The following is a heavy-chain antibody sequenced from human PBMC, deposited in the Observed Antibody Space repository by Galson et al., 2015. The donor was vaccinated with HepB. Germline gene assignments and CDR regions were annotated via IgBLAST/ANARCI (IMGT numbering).Heavy chain of an antibody. V-gene: IGHV1-46*01. CDR1: GYTFTTYY. Sequence: SVKVSCKASGYTFTTYYIHWVRQAPGQGLEWMGIINPSGGSTSYAQQFQGRVTMTRDTSTSTVYMELSSLRSEDTGVYYCARDWGFTGMDVWGQGTTVTVSS. J-gene: IGHJ6*02. D-gene: IGHD3-16*01. CDR2: INPSGGST. CDR3: ARDWGFTGMDV.